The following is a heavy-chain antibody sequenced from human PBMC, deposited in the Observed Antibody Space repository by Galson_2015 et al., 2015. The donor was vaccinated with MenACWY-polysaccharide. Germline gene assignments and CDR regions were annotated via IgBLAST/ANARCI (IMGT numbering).Heavy chain of an antibody. D-gene: IGHD4-17*01. CDR3: ARDPKHNATTVYTGRCGY. Sequence: SVKVSCKASGYTFTTYAMKWVRQAPGQGLEWMGGINTNTGNPTYAQGFTGRFVFSLDASVSTAYLQISSLKAEDTAVYYCARDPKHNATTVYTGRCGYWGQGTLVSFSS. CDR2: INTNTGNP. CDR1: GYTFTTYA. V-gene: IGHV7-4-1*02. J-gene: IGHJ4*02.